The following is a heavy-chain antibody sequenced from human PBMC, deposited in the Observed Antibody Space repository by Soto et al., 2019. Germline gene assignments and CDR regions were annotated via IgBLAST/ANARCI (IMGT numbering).Heavy chain of an antibody. CDR1: GGTFSSYA. Sequence: ASVKVSCKASGGTFSSYAISWVRQAPGQGLEWMGGIIPIFGTANYAQKFQGRVTITADESTSTAYMELSSLRSEDTAVYYCAREAEETGGAFDIWGQGTMVTVSS. CDR2: IIPIFGTA. D-gene: IGHD3-10*01. V-gene: IGHV1-69*13. CDR3: AREAEETGGAFDI. J-gene: IGHJ3*02.